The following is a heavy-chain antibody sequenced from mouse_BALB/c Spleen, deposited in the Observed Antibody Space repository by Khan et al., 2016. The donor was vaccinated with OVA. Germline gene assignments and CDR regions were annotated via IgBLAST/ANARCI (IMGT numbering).Heavy chain of an antibody. V-gene: IGHV5-17*02. CDR3: TRDYYGSSYVAY. D-gene: IGHD1-1*01. CDR2: ISSGSSTI. J-gene: IGHJ3*01. Sequence: EVELVESGGGLVQPGGSRKLSCAASGFTFSNFGMHWFRQAPEKGLEWVAYISSGSSTIYYADTVKGRFTISRDNPKNTLVLQMNSLRSEDTAMDYCTRDYYGSSYVAYWGQGTLVTVSA. CDR1: GFTFSNFG.